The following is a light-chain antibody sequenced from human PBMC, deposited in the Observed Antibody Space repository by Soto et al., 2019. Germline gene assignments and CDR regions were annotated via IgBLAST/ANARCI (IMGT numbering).Light chain of an antibody. CDR3: QQYGSSPWT. CDR1: QSVSSSY. J-gene: IGKJ1*01. CDR2: GAS. Sequence: EIALPQSPGTLSLSPGERATLSCRASQSVSSSYLAWYQQKPGQAPRLLIYGASSRATGIPDRFSGSGSGTDFTLTISRLEPEDFAVYYCQQYGSSPWTFGQGTKV. V-gene: IGKV3-20*01.